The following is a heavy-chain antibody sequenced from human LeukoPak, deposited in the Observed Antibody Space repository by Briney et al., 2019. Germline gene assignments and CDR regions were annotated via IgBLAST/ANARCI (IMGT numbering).Heavy chain of an antibody. V-gene: IGHV1-2*02. Sequence: ASVKVSRKASGYTFTGYYVHWVRQAPGQGLEWMGWINPNTGGTNYAQNFQGRVTMTSDTSISTAYMELSWLRSDDTAVYYCARGGSTVTTTCHYWGQGTLVTVSS. CDR2: INPNTGGT. D-gene: IGHD4-17*01. CDR1: GYTFTGYY. J-gene: IGHJ4*02. CDR3: ARGGSTVTTTCHY.